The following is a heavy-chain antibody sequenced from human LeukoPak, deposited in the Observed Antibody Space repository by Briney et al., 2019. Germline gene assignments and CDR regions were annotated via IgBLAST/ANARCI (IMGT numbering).Heavy chain of an antibody. CDR1: GYTFTGYY. V-gene: IGHV1-2*02. Sequence: GASVKVSCKASGYTFTGYYMHWVRQAPGQGLEWMGWINPNSGGTNYAQKFQGRVTMTRDTSISTAYMELSRLRSDDTAVYYCARIHTDSSGYYPFDYWGQGTLVTVSS. J-gene: IGHJ4*02. D-gene: IGHD3-22*01. CDR3: ARIHTDSSGYYPFDY. CDR2: INPNSGGT.